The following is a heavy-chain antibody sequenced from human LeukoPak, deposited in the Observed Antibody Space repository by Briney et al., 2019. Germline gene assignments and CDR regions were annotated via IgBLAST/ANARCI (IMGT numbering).Heavy chain of an antibody. CDR2: ISAYNGNT. CDR3: ATVYYYGSGSNAEYFQH. V-gene: IGHV1-18*01. J-gene: IGHJ1*01. Sequence: ASVKVSCKASGYTFTSYGISWVRQAPGQGLEWMGWISAYNGNTNYAQKLQGRVTMTTDTSTSTAYMELRSLRSDDTAVYYCATVYYYGSGSNAEYFQHWGQGTLVTVSS. CDR1: GYTFTSYG. D-gene: IGHD3-10*01.